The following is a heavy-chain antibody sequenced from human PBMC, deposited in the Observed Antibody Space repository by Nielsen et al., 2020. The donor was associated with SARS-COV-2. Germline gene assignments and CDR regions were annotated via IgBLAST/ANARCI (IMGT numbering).Heavy chain of an antibody. D-gene: IGHD3-16*01. J-gene: IGHJ4*01. CDR3: ARRHMIPFGAGTYHFDF. Sequence: GESLKISCEASGYSFSSYWIAWVRQRPGKGLEWMGIIYPGDSETKYSPSFQGQVTISVDKSLRTAYLQWRTLKASDTAMYYCARRHMIPFGAGTYHFDFCGHGTLVTVSS. CDR1: GYSFSSYW. V-gene: IGHV5-51*01. CDR2: IYPGDSET.